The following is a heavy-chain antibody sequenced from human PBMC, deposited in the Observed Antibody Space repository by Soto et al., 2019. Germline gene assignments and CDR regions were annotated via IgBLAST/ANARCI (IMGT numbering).Heavy chain of an antibody. V-gene: IGHV3-23*01. CDR1: GFTFSSYA. J-gene: IGHJ6*02. D-gene: IGHD2-8*01. CDR3: AKDGRGRPFARSNPGMLLPKTRYYYYYGMDV. Sequence: PGGSLRLSCAASGFTFSSYAMSWVRQAPGKGLEWVSAISGSGGSTYYADSVKGRFTISRDNSKNTLYLQMNSLRAEDTAVYYCAKDGRGRPFARSNPGMLLPKTRYYYYYGMDVRGQGTTVTVSS. CDR2: ISGSGGST.